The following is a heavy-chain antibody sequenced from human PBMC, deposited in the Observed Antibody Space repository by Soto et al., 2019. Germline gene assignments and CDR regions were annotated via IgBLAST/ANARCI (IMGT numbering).Heavy chain of an antibody. CDR2: ISYEGSEK. D-gene: IGHD6-13*01. J-gene: IGHJ4*02. CDR1: GFTFSNNG. V-gene: IGHV3-30*18. CDR3: VKDKGAAAGFDY. Sequence: QVHLVESGGGVVQPGRSLRLSCAASGFTFSNNGMHWVRQAPGKGLEWMGVISYEGSEKYYAGSVKGRSTISRDNSKNPLYLQMDTLRAEDTAIYYCVKDKGAAAGFDYWGQGILVTVSS.